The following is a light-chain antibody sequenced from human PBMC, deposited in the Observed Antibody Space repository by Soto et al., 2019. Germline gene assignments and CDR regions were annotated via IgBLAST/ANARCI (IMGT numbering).Light chain of an antibody. CDR3: TNYNNGPPWT. Sequence: EVVMRQSPATLSVSPGETATLSCRASQSVSNKLAWYQQRPGQAPRLLIYAADTRATGIPDRFSGSGSGRKFTLTISSLQSKDFEVKYGTNYNNGPPWTFAKGTRV. J-gene: IGKJ1*01. CDR1: QSVSNK. CDR2: AAD. V-gene: IGKV3-15*01.